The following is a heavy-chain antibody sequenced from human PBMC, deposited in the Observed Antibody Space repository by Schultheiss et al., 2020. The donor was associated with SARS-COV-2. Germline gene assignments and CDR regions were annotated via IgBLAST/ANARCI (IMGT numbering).Heavy chain of an antibody. J-gene: IGHJ3*02. V-gene: IGHV3-30*04. Sequence: GESLKISCAASGFTFSSYAMHWVRQAPGKGLEWVAVISYDGSNKYYADSVKGRFTISRDNAKNSLYLQMNSLRDEDTAVYYCARKSYDYIWGSYRKNAFDIWGQGTMVTVSS. D-gene: IGHD3-16*02. CDR3: ARKSYDYIWGSYRKNAFDI. CDR2: ISYDGSNK. CDR1: GFTFSSYA.